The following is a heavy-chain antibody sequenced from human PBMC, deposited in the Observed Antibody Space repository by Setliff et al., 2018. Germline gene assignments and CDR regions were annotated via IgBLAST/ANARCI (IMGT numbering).Heavy chain of an antibody. J-gene: IGHJ6*03. CDR1: GGSISGYY. Sequence: PSETLSLTCSVSGGSISGYYWSWLRQPPGKGLEWIGYIYNNGRTNYHHVLKRRVTMSVDTSKNHFSLTLDSVTEADTAVYYCARGPPGYYYYMNVWGQGTTVTVSS. CDR2: IYNNGRT. V-gene: IGHV4-59*01. CDR3: ARGPPGYYYYMNV.